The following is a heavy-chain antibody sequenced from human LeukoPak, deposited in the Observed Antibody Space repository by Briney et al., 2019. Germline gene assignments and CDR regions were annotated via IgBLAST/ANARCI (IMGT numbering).Heavy chain of an antibody. V-gene: IGHV4-30-4*08. D-gene: IGHD5-24*01. J-gene: IGHJ4*02. CDR2: IYYSGST. CDR3: ARDRDGYNFIDY. Sequence: PSETLSLTCNVSGDSLSSGNYYWSWIRQPPGKGLEWIGYIYYSGSTYYNPSLKSRITISVDTSKNQFSLKLSSVTAADTAVYYCARDRDGYNFIDYWGQGTLVTVSS. CDR1: GDSLSSGNYY.